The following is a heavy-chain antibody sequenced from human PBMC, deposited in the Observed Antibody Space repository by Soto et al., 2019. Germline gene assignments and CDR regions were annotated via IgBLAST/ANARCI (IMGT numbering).Heavy chain of an antibody. CDR2: TSAYTGDT. D-gene: IGHD2-2*02. CDR1: GYTFPSYG. V-gene: IGHV1-18*01. Sequence: VQLVQSGAEVKKPGASVKVSCRASGYTFPSYGISCVRQAPGQGLEWMGWTSAYTGDTNYAHKLQGRVTMTTDTSTSTAHMELRSLRSDDTAVYYCAREGIVVVPAAIGDTAMAYYFDYWGQGTLVTVSS. CDR3: AREGIVVVPAAIGDTAMAYYFDY. J-gene: IGHJ4*02.